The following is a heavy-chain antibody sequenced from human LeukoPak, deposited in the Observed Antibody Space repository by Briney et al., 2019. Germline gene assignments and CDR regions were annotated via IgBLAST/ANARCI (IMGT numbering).Heavy chain of an antibody. CDR2: INAGNGNT. J-gene: IGHJ4*02. CDR1: GYTFTSYA. V-gene: IGHV1-3*01. Sequence: ASVKVSCKASGYTFTSYAMHWVRQAPGQRLEWMGWINAGNGNTKYSQKFQGRVTITRDTSASTAYMELRSLRSDDTAVYYCARDGASELRDYWGQGTLVTVSS. D-gene: IGHD1-26*01. CDR3: ARDGASELRDY.